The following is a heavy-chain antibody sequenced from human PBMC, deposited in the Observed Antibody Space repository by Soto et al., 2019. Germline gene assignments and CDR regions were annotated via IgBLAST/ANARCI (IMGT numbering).Heavy chain of an antibody. D-gene: IGHD6-13*01. CDR3: ARDPTPRIAAAGIFDY. CDR1: GFTFSSYS. CDR2: ISSSSSYI. V-gene: IGHV3-21*01. J-gene: IGHJ4*02. Sequence: PGESLRISCAASGFTFSSYSMNGVRQAPGKGLEWVSSISSSSSYIYYADSVKGRFTISRDNAKNSLYLQMNSLRAEDTAVYYCARDPTPRIAAAGIFDYWGQGTLVTVSS.